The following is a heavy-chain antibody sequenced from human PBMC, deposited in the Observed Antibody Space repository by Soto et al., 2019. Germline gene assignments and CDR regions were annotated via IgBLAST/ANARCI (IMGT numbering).Heavy chain of an antibody. Sequence: PSETLSLTCTVSGGSISSSSYYWGWIRQPPGRGLEWIGSIYYSGSTYYNPSLKSRVTISVDTSKNQFSLKLSSVTAADTAVYYCARTGDHLTIFGVVIDHWGQGTLVTVSS. CDR2: IYYSGST. CDR1: GGSISSSSYY. V-gene: IGHV4-39*01. J-gene: IGHJ4*02. D-gene: IGHD3-3*01. CDR3: ARTGDHLTIFGVVIDH.